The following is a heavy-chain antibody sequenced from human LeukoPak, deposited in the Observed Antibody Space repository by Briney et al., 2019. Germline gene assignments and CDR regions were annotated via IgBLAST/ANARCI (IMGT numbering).Heavy chain of an antibody. V-gene: IGHV3-21*01. CDR1: GFIFSSYS. J-gene: IGHJ4*02. Sequence: GGSLRLSCAASGFIFSSYSMNWVRQAPGKGLEWVSFISSSSSYIYYADSVKGRFTISRDNAKNSLYLQMNSLRAEDTAVYYCARAIAAAGTGGYWGQGTLVTVSS. CDR2: ISSSSSYI. D-gene: IGHD6-13*01. CDR3: ARAIAAAGTGGY.